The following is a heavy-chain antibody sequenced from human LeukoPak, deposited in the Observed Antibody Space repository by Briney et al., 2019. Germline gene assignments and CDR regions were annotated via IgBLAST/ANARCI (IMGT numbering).Heavy chain of an antibody. J-gene: IGHJ4*02. Sequence: GASAKVSCKASGYTFTGYYIHWVRQAPGQGLEWMGWINPNSGGTNYAQKFQGRVTMTRDRSINTAYMDLRSLTYDDTAVYYCARDKPAEAALDFWGQGTLVTVSS. CDR3: ARDKPAEAALDF. V-gene: IGHV1-2*02. CDR2: INPNSGGT. CDR1: GYTFTGYY.